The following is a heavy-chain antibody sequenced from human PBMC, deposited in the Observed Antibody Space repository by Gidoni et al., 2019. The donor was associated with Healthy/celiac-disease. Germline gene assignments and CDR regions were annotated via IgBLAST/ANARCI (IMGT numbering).Heavy chain of an antibody. D-gene: IGHD3-3*01. CDR1: GFTFRIYG. V-gene: IGHV3-7*04. J-gene: IGHJ4*02. CDR2: IKPDGSEK. Sequence: VQLVESGGGLVQPGGSLRLSCAASGFTFRIYGMSWVRQAPGKGLEWVANIKPDGSEKYYVDSVKGRFTISRDNVKNSLYLQMKSLRAEDTAVYFCAREYDFWSGYFPIDSWGQGTLVTVSS. CDR3: AREYDFWSGYFPIDS.